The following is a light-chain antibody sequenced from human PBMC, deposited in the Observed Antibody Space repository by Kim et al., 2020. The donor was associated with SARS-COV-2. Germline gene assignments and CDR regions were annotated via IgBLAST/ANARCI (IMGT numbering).Light chain of an antibody. CDR2: GKN. CDR1: SLRSYY. J-gene: IGLJ1*01. CDR3: NSRDSSGNHLYV. Sequence: SSELTQDPAVSVALGHTVRITCQGDSLRSYYASWYQQKPGQAPVLVIYGKNNRPSGIPDRFSGSSSGNTASLTITGAQAEDEADYYCNSRDSSGNHLYVFGTGTKVTVL. V-gene: IGLV3-19*01.